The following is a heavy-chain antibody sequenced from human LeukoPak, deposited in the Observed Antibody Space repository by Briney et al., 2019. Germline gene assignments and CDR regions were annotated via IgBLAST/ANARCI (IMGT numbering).Heavy chain of an antibody. CDR3: ARDLGPYCSGGSCYPRSWFDP. Sequence: SVTVSCTASGGTFSSYAISWVRQAPGQGLEWMGGIIPIFGTANYAQKFQGRVTITADESTSTAYMELSSLRSEDTAVYYCARDLGPYCSGGSCYPRSWFDPWGQGTLVTVSS. J-gene: IGHJ5*02. V-gene: IGHV1-69*13. CDR1: GGTFSSYA. CDR2: IIPIFGTA. D-gene: IGHD2-15*01.